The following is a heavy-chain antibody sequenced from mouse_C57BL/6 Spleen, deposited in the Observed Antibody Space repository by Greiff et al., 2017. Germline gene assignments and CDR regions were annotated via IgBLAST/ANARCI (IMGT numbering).Heavy chain of an antibody. V-gene: IGHV1-69*01. J-gene: IGHJ3*01. CDR1: GYTFTSYW. Sequence: QVQLQQPGAELVMPGASVKLSCKASGYTFTSYWMHWVKQRPGQGLEWIGEIDPSDSYTNYNQKFKGKSTLTVDKSSSTAYMQLSSLPSGDSAVYYGARRGTIYYDYDKGVFAYWGQGTLVTVSA. CDR3: ARRGTIYYDYDKGVFAY. D-gene: IGHD2-4*01. CDR2: IDPSDSYT.